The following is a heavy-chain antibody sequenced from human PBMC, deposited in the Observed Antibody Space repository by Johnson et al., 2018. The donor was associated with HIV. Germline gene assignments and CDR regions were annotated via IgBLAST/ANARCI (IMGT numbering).Heavy chain of an antibody. D-gene: IGHD1-26*01. CDR2: ISSSGSTI. CDR1: GFTFSDYY. CDR3: ARERGEGGSYYSFRRDAFDI. J-gene: IGHJ3*02. V-gene: IGHV3-11*04. Sequence: QVQLVESGGGLVKPGGSLRLSCAASGFTFSDYYMSWIRQAPGKGLEWVSYISSSGSTIYYADSVKGRFTISRDTAKNSLYLQINSVRAEDTAVYYCARERGEGGSYYSFRRDAFDIWGQGTMVTVSS.